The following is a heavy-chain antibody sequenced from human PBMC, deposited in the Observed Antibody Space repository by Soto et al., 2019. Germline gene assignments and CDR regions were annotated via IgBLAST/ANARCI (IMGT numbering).Heavy chain of an antibody. Sequence: ASVKVSCKASGYTFTSYGISWVRPAPGQGLEWMGWISAYNGNTHYAQKLQGRVTMTTDTSTRTAYMELRSLRSDDTAVYYCARDQVVVAATEFDYWGQGTLVTVSS. J-gene: IGHJ4*02. V-gene: IGHV1-18*01. CDR1: GYTFTSYG. CDR3: ARDQVVVAATEFDY. D-gene: IGHD2-15*01. CDR2: ISAYNGNT.